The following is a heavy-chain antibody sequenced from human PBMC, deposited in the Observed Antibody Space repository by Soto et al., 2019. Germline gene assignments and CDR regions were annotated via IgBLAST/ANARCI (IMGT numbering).Heavy chain of an antibody. Sequence: GESLKISCAASGFTFSSYAMHWVRQAPGKGLEWVAVISYDGSNKYYADSVKGRFTISRDNSKNTLYLQMNSLRAEDTAVYYCAREELGLRGGAAFDIWGQGTMVTVSS. J-gene: IGHJ3*02. D-gene: IGHD5-12*01. CDR3: AREELGLRGGAAFDI. CDR1: GFTFSSYA. V-gene: IGHV3-30*04. CDR2: ISYDGSNK.